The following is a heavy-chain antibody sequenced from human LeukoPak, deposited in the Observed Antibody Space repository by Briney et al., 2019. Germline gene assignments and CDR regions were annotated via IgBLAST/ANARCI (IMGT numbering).Heavy chain of an antibody. J-gene: IGHJ3*02. D-gene: IGHD4-23*01. V-gene: IGHV3-33*01. CDR1: GFSFSNYG. Sequence: GRSLRLSCVASGFSFSNYGFHWVRQAPGKGLEWVAIIWYDGSNKYYADSVKGRFTISRDNSKNTLYLQMNSLRAEDTAVYYCARDGGYGGNPNDAFDMWGQGTMVTVSS. CDR3: ARDGGYGGNPNDAFDM. CDR2: IWYDGSNK.